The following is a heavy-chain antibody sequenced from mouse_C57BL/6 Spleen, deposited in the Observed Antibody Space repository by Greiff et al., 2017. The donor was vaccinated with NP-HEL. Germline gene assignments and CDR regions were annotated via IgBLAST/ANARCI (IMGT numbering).Heavy chain of an antibody. V-gene: IGHV1-18*01. CDR2: INPNNGGT. CDR3: ARSIRGLDY. J-gene: IGHJ2*01. Sequence: EVQLVESGPELVKPGASVKIPCKASGYTFTDYNMDWVKQSHGKSLEWIGDINPNNGGTIYNQKFKGKATLTVDKSSSTAYMELRSLTSEDTAVYYCARSIRGLDYWGQGTTLTVSS. CDR1: GYTFTDYN. D-gene: IGHD3-3*01.